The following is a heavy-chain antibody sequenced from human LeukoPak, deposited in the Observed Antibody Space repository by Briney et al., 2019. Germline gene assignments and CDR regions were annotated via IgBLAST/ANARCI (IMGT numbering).Heavy chain of an antibody. D-gene: IGHD4-23*01. CDR3: ARVSTVVTLYFDY. J-gene: IGHJ4*02. CDR2: INPNSGGT. V-gene: IGHV1-2*06. CDR1: GYTFTGYY. Sequence: ASVKVSCKASGYTFTGYYMHWVRQAPGQGLEWMGRINPNSGGTNYAQKFQGRVTMTRDTSISTAYMELSRLRSDDTAVYYCARVSTVVTLYFDYWGQGTLVTVSS.